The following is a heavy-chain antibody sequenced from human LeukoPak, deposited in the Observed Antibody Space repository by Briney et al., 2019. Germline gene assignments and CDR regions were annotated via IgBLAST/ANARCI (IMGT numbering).Heavy chain of an antibody. J-gene: IGHJ4*02. CDR1: GGSISSYY. Sequence: PSETLSLTCTVSGGSISSYYWNWIRQPPGKGLEWIGYIYYSGSTNYNPSLKSRVTISVDTSKNQFSLKLSSVTAADTAVYYCARMSYDILTGYYHVSDYWGQGTLVTVSS. CDR2: IYYSGST. D-gene: IGHD3-9*01. V-gene: IGHV4-59*08. CDR3: ARMSYDILTGYYHVSDY.